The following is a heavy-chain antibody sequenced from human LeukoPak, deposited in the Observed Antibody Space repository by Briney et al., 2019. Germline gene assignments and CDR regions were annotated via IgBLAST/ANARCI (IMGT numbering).Heavy chain of an antibody. D-gene: IGHD2-2*01. Sequence: SETLSLTCTVSGGSISSYYWSWIRQPPGKGLEWIGYIYYSGSTNYNPSLKSRVTISVDTSKNQFSLKLSSVTAADTAVYYCARDHHDLAIFDYWGQGTLVTVSS. J-gene: IGHJ4*02. CDR3: ARDHHDLAIFDY. CDR2: IYYSGST. CDR1: GGSISSYY. V-gene: IGHV4-59*12.